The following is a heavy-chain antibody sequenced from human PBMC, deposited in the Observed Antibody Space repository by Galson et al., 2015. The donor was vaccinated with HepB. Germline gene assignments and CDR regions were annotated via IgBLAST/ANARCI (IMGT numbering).Heavy chain of an antibody. CDR2: TYYRSKWYN. D-gene: IGHD6-19*01. Sequence: CAISGDSVSSNSAAWNWIRQSPSRGLEWLGRTYYRSKWYNDYAVSVKSRITINPDTSKNQFSLQLNSVTPEDTAVYYCARDWEIAVAGRGSGGMDVWGQGTTVTVSS. J-gene: IGHJ6*02. CDR1: GDSVSSNSAA. V-gene: IGHV6-1*01. CDR3: ARDWEIAVAGRGSGGMDV.